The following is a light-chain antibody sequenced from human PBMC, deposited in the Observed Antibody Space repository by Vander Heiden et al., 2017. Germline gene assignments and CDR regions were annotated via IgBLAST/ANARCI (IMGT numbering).Light chain of an antibody. J-gene: IGKJ2*01. CDR3: QQSYSTPPYA. V-gene: IGKV1-39*01. Sequence: IQITQSPSSLSASVGDRVTITSRASQSISSYLNWYQQKPGKAPKLLIYAASSLQSEVPSRFSGSGSGTDFTLTISSLKPEDFATYYCQQSYSTPPYAFGQGTKLEIK. CDR2: AAS. CDR1: QSISSY.